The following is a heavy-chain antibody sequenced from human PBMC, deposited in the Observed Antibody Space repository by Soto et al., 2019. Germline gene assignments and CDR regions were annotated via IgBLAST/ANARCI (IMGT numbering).Heavy chain of an antibody. V-gene: IGHV3-30-3*01. CDR1: GFTFSSYA. D-gene: IGHD6-19*01. J-gene: IGHJ4*02. Sequence: QVQLVESGGGVVQPGRSLRLSCAASGFTFSSYAMHWVRQAPGKGLEWVAVISYDGSNKYYADSVKGRFTISRDNSKNTLYLQMNSLRAEDTAVYYCAGEQWLEGGFFDYWGQGTLVTVSS. CDR3: AGEQWLEGGFFDY. CDR2: ISYDGSNK.